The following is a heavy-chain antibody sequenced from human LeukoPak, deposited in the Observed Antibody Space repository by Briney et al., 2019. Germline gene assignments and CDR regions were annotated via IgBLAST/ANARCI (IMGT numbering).Heavy chain of an antibody. D-gene: IGHD6-19*01. CDR1: GGTFSSYA. V-gene: IGHV1-69*13. CDR2: IIPIFGTA. Sequence: SVKVSCKASGGTFSSYAISWVRQAPGQGLEWMGGIIPIFGTANYAQKFQGRVTITADESTSTAYMELSSLRSEDTAVYYCAGDDPLQKYSSGWYRRYYYGMDVWGQGTTVTVSS. CDR3: AGDDPLQKYSSGWYRRYYYGMDV. J-gene: IGHJ6*02.